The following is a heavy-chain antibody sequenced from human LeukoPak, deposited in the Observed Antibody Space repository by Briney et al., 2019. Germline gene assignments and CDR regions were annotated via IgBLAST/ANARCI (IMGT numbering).Heavy chain of an antibody. CDR1: GYTFTSYD. Sequence: GASVKVSCKASGYTFTSYDINWVRQATGQGLEWMGWMNPNSGNTGYAQKFQGRVTMTRNTSISTACMELSSLRSEDTAVYYCARAGSLRGYSSGWYSGYWGQGTLVTVSS. V-gene: IGHV1-8*01. CDR3: ARAGSLRGYSSGWYSGY. CDR2: MNPNSGNT. D-gene: IGHD6-19*01. J-gene: IGHJ4*02.